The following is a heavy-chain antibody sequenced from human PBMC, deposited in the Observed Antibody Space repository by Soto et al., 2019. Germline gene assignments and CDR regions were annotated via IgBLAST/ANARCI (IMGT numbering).Heavy chain of an antibody. V-gene: IGHV3-21*01. CDR1: GFTFSSYS. CDR2: ISSSSSYI. Sequence: GGSLRLSCAASGFTFSSYSMNWVRQAPGKGLEWVSSISSSSSYIYYADSVKGRFTISRDNAKNSLYLQMNSLRAEDTAVYYCARVPNYYYDSSGYYYYYDGMDVWGQGTTVTVSS. D-gene: IGHD3-22*01. J-gene: IGHJ6*02. CDR3: ARVPNYYYDSSGYYYYYDGMDV.